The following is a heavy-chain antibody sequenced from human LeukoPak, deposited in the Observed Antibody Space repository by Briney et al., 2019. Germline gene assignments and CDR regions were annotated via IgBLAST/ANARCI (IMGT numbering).Heavy chain of an antibody. Sequence: PSETLSLTCTVSGVSFSTYYWSWIRQPPGKGLEWIGYIYYRGGTNYNSSLKSRLSISVDTSKNQLSLKLSSVTAADTAVYYCARRVSGYAMDVWGQGTTVTVSS. CDR2: IYYRGGT. D-gene: IGHD3-3*01. J-gene: IGHJ6*02. CDR3: ARRVSGYAMDV. CDR1: GVSFSTYY. V-gene: IGHV4-59*08.